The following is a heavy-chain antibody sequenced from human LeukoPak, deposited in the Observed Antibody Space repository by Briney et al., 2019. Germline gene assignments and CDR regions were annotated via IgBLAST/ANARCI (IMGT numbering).Heavy chain of an antibody. J-gene: IGHJ4*02. CDR3: APTAEAYTSWWKV. V-gene: IGHV1-2*02. D-gene: IGHD3-16*01. Sequence: ASVTVSCKASGYKFTDDYMHWVRQAPGQGLEFMGWTNPDSGFTNYAQKFKGRVTMTRDTSISTAYLEVRSLTSDDTAVYYCAPTAEAYTSWWKVWGQGTLVTVS. CDR1: GYKFTDDY. CDR2: TNPDSGFT.